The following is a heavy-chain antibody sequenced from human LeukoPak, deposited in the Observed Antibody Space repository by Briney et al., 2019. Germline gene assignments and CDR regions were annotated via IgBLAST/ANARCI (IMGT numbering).Heavy chain of an antibody. Sequence: SETLSLTCTVSGGSISSYYWSWIRQPPGKGLEWIGYIYYSGSTNYNPSLKSRVTISVDTSKNQFSLKLSSVTAADTAVYYCARTFSESYYYYGMDVWGQGTTVTVSS. J-gene: IGHJ6*02. CDR2: IYYSGST. V-gene: IGHV4-59*01. CDR1: GGSISSYY. CDR3: ARTFSESYYYYGMDV. D-gene: IGHD1-26*01.